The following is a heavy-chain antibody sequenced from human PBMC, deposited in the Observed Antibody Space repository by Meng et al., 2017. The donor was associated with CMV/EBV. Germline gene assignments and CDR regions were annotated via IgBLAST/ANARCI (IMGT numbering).Heavy chain of an antibody. V-gene: IGHV4-34*01. D-gene: IGHD3-10*01. CDR1: GGSFSGYY. CDR3: ARGPMGSPKDY. J-gene: IGHJ4*02. Sequence: SETLSLTCAVYGGSFSGYYWSWIRRPPGKGLEWIGEINHSGSTNYNPSLKSRVTISVDRSKNQFSLKLSSVTAADTAVYYCARGPMGSPKDYWGQGTLVTVSS. CDR2: INHSGST.